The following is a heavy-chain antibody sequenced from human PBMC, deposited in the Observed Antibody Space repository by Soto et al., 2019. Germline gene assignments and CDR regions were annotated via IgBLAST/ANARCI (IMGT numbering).Heavy chain of an antibody. D-gene: IGHD3-3*01. V-gene: IGHV3-9*01. CDR1: GFTFDDYA. CDR3: AKGLTMTHPFDP. CDR2: ISWNSGSI. Sequence: PGGSLRLSCAASGFTFDDYAMHWVRQAPGKGLEWVSGISWNSGSIGYADSVKGRFTISRDNAKNSLYLQMNSLRAEDTALYYCAKGLTMTHPFDPWGQGTLVTVSS. J-gene: IGHJ5*02.